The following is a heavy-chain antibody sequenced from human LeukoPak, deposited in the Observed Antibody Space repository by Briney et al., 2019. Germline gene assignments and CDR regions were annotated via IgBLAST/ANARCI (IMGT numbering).Heavy chain of an antibody. CDR2: LNPNSGNT. J-gene: IGHJ4*02. V-gene: IGHV1-8*01. D-gene: IGHD3-3*01. Sequence: ASVKVSCKASGYTFTSYDINWVRQATGQGLEWMGWLNPNSGNTGYAQKFQGRVTMTRNTSISTAYMELSSLRSEDTAVYYCARGRRNGDFWGGYDIDYWGQGILVTVSS. CDR1: GYTFTSYD. CDR3: ARGRRNGDFWGGYDIDY.